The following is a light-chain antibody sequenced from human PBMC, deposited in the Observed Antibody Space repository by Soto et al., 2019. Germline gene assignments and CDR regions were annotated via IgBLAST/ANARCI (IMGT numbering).Light chain of an antibody. J-gene: IGKJ2*01. CDR2: DAS. V-gene: IGKV1-5*01. Sequence: GDRVTITCRASQSISSWLAWYQQKPGKAPKLLIYDASSLESGVPSRFSGSGSGTEFTLTISSLQPDDFATYYCQQYNSYSHTFGQGTMLEIK. CDR3: QQYNSYSHT. CDR1: QSISSW.